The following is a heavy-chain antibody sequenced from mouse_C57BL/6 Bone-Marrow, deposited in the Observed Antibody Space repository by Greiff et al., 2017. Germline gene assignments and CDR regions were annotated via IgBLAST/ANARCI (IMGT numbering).Heavy chain of an antibody. CDR3: ARDYGNSAWFAY. CDR2: IDPSDSYT. CDR1: GYTFTSYW. D-gene: IGHD2-1*01. J-gene: IGHJ3*01. Sequence: VKLQQPGAELVMPGASVKLSCKASGYTFTSYWMHWVKQRPGQGLEWIGEIDPSDSYTNYNQKFKGKSTLTVDKSSSTAYMQLSSLTSEDSAVYYGARDYGNSAWFAYWGQGTLVTVSA. V-gene: IGHV1-69*01.